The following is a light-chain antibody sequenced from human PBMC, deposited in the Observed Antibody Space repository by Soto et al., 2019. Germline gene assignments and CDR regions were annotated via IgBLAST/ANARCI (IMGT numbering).Light chain of an antibody. CDR3: SSYTRSNTWV. J-gene: IGLJ3*02. Sequence: QSALTQPAAVSGSPGHSITISCTGTSSDVGNYNFVSWYQQHPGKAPKLLIYDVTSRPSGVSNRFSGSKSGNTASLTISGLQAEDEADYYCSSYTRSNTWVFGGGTKPTVL. CDR2: DVT. CDR1: SSDVGNYNF. V-gene: IGLV2-14*03.